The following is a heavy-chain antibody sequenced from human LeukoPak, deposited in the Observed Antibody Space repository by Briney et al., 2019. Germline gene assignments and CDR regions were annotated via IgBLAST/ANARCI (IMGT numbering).Heavy chain of an antibody. V-gene: IGHV4-59*01. CDR3: ARDRQLERRGLDY. D-gene: IGHD1-1*01. CDR1: GDSMSNYY. J-gene: IGHJ4*02. CDR2: VYYSGST. Sequence: PSETLSLTCTVSGDSMSNYYWSCIRQPPGKGLEWIGFVYYSGSTNYNPSLKSRVTISIDTSKNQFSLKLSSVTPADTAVYYCARDRQLERRGLDYWGQGALVTVSS.